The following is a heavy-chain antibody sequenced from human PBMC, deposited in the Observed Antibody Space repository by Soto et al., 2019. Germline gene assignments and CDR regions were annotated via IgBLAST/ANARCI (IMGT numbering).Heavy chain of an antibody. V-gene: IGHV1-18*01. D-gene: IGHD7-27*01. CDR1: GYTFTNFG. J-gene: IGHJ4*02. Sequence: QVQLVQSGAEVKKPGASVKVSCKASGYTFTNFGISWVRQAPGQGLEWMGWISAYNGNTNYAQNFQGRVTMTTDTSTSTGYLESRGLRSDDTAVDYCARVGTPVDYWGQGTLVNVSS. CDR2: ISAYNGNT. CDR3: ARVGTPVDY.